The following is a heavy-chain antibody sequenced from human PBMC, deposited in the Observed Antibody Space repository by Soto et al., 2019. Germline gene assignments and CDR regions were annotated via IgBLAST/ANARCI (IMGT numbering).Heavy chain of an antibody. Sequence: SETLSLTCTVSGASISGFHWSWIRKSAGKGLEWIGRIYVTGTTDYNPSLKSRVMMSVDTSKKQFSLKLRSVTAADTAVYYCVRDGTKTLRDWFDPWGQGISVTVSS. V-gene: IGHV4-4*07. CDR2: IYVTGTT. D-gene: IGHD1-1*01. CDR3: VRDGTKTLRDWFDP. J-gene: IGHJ5*02. CDR1: GASISGFH.